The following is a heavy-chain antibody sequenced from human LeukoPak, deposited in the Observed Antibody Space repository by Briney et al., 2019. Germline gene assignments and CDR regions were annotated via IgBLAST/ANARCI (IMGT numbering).Heavy chain of an antibody. D-gene: IGHD3-16*01. J-gene: IGHJ4*02. V-gene: IGHV3-20*04. CDR1: GFIFSNYG. Sequence: PGGSLRLSCAASGFIFSNYGMSWVRQAPGKGLEWVSGINWNGGSTGYADSVKGRFTISRDNAKNSLYLQMNSLRAEDTALYYCAGRGDYVWGSPVDYWGQGTLVTVSS. CDR3: AGRGDYVWGSPVDY. CDR2: INWNGGST.